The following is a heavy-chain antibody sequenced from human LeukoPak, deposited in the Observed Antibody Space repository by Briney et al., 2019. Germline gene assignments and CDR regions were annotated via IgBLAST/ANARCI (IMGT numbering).Heavy chain of an antibody. Sequence: SETLSLTCTVSGGSISGHYWSWIRQPPGKGLEWIGYIYYSGSTNYNPSLKSRVTISVDTSKNQFSLKLSSVTAADTAVYYCARGLSGSNPYNWFDPWGQGTLVTVSS. CDR1: GGSISGHY. CDR2: IYYSGST. D-gene: IGHD1-26*01. J-gene: IGHJ5*02. V-gene: IGHV4-59*11. CDR3: ARGLSGSNPYNWFDP.